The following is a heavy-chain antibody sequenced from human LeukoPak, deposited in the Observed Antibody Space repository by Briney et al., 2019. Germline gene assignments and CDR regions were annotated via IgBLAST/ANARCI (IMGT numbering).Heavy chain of an antibody. J-gene: IGHJ3*02. V-gene: IGHV3-21*01. CDR1: GFSFSTYS. Sequence: GGSLRLSCAAAGFSFSTYSMNWVRQTPGKGLEWVSSISRTSSYIYYADSVKGRFTLSRDNGKNSLYLQMNSLRAEDTAVYYCARGGGLDIWGQGTMVTVSS. CDR3: ARGGGLDI. CDR2: ISRTSSYI.